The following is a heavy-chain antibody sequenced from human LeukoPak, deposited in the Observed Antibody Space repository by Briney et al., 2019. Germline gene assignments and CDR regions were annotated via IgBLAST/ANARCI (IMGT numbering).Heavy chain of an antibody. Sequence: GGSLRLPCAASGFTFSSYSMNWVRQAPGKGLEWVSSISSGSTYIYYADSMKGRFTISRDDPHNTLYLQMNSLRAEDTAVYFCARGGVDYYGSGTYYLMYYFDYWGQGALVTVSA. CDR3: ARGGVDYYGSGTYYLMYYFDY. CDR2: ISSGSTYI. V-gene: IGHV3-21*04. J-gene: IGHJ4*02. CDR1: GFTFSSYS. D-gene: IGHD3-10*01.